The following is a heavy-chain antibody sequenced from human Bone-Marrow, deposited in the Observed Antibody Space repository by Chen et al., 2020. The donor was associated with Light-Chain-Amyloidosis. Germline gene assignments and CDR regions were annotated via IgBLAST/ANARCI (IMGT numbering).Heavy chain of an antibody. V-gene: IGHV3-48*03. J-gene: IGHJ4*02. Sequence: EVQLVESGGGLVQPGGSLRLSCAASGFTFSSYEMNWVRQAPGKGLEWVSYISISGSTIYYADSVKGRFTISRDNAKNSLYLQMNSLRAEDTAVYYCARVGSYDSSGYYFYYFDYWGQGTLVTVSS. CDR1: GFTFSSYE. D-gene: IGHD3-22*01. CDR2: ISISGSTI. CDR3: ARVGSYDSSGYYFYYFDY.